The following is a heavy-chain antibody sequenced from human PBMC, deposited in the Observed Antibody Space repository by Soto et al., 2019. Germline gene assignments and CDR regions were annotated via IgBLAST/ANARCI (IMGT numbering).Heavy chain of an antibody. D-gene: IGHD3-9*01. V-gene: IGHV3-21*01. J-gene: IGHJ6*03. CDR3: ARGYYDILTGYPGDYYYMDV. CDR1: GFTFSSYS. Sequence: GGSLRLSCAASGFTFSSYSMNWVRQAPGKGLEWVSSISSSSSYIYYADSVKGRFTISRDNAKNSLYLQMNSLRAEDTAVYYCARGYYDILTGYPGDYYYMDVWGKGTTVTVSS. CDR2: ISSSSSYI.